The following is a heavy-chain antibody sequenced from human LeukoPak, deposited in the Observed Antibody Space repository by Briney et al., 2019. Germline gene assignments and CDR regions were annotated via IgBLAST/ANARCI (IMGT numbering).Heavy chain of an antibody. CDR1: GFIFSGYG. CDR2: ISHDESNK. Sequence: PGRSLRLSCAAFGFIFSGYGMHWVRQAPGKGLEWVALISHDESNKHYADSVKGRFTISRDNSKNTLYLQMNSLRVEDTAIYYCAKDRIVISFGDVSKHWGQGTLVTVSS. CDR3: AKDRIVISFGDVSKH. D-gene: IGHD3-10*01. J-gene: IGHJ1*01. V-gene: IGHV3-30*18.